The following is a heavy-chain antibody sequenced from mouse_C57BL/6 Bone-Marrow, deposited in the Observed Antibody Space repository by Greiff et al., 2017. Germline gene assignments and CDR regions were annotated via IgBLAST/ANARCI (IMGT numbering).Heavy chain of an antibody. Sequence: VQLKESGAELVRPGASVKLSCKASGSNIKDDYMHWVKQRPEQGLEWIGWIDPANGDTEYASKFQGKATITSDTSSNPAYLQISSLTSEYTAVYYCTSFYYTGYFDVWVTGTTVTVSS. D-gene: IGHD1-1*01. V-gene: IGHV14-4*01. J-gene: IGHJ1*03. CDR1: GSNIKDDY. CDR3: TSFYYTGYFDV. CDR2: IDPANGDT.